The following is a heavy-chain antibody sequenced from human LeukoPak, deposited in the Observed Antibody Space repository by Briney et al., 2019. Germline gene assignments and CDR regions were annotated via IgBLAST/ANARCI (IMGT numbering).Heavy chain of an antibody. Sequence: GGSLRLSCAASGFSFSGFGMSWVRHVPGKGLEWVSGINWNGGSTGYADSVRGRFIISRDNAKNSLFLQMNSLRAEDTAVYYCVRDQGGAVSYWGQGTLVTVSS. CDR2: INWNGGST. CDR3: VRDQGGAVSY. D-gene: IGHD3-16*01. V-gene: IGHV3-20*04. J-gene: IGHJ4*02. CDR1: GFSFSGFG.